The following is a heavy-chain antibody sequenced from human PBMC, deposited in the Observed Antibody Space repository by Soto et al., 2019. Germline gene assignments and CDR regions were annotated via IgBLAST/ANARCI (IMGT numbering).Heavy chain of an antibody. V-gene: IGHV1-8*01. Sequence: ASVKFSCKASGYTFSDFDIKWLRQAAGQGPEWMGWMNAKSGDTFSAQRLQGKFNMTWDTSLSTAYMEVGRLTSDDAAIYYCARGNPFNYAGFDVWGQGTPVTVSS. CDR3: ARGNPFNYAGFDV. CDR2: MNAKSGDT. D-gene: IGHD3-16*01. J-gene: IGHJ6*02. CDR1: GYTFSDFD.